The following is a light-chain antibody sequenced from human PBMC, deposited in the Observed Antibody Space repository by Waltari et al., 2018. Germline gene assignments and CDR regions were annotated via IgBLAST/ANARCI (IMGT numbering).Light chain of an antibody. V-gene: IGKV3-20*01. CDR1: QSVSRS. CDR2: GAS. Sequence: IVLTQSPGTLSLSPGERATLSCRASQSVSRSLAWYQQKPGQAPKLLIYGASTRATGIPDRFTGSGSGTDFSLTIISLEPEDFAIYFCQHYVRLPATFGQGTKVEIK. CDR3: QHYVRLPAT. J-gene: IGKJ1*01.